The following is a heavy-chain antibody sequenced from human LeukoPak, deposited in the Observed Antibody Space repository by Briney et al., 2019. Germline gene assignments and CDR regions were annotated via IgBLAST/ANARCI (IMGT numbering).Heavy chain of an antibody. CDR2: IHYSGST. CDR3: ARAPWVVVPAAIGYFDY. CDR1: GGSISSGGYY. D-gene: IGHD2-2*02. J-gene: IGHJ4*02. Sequence: SQTLSLTCTVSGGSISSGGYYWSWIRQHPGKGLEWIGYIHYSGSTYYNPSLKSRVTISVDTSKNQFSLKLSSVTAADTALYYCARAPWVVVPAAIGYFDYWGQGTLVPVSS. V-gene: IGHV4-31*03.